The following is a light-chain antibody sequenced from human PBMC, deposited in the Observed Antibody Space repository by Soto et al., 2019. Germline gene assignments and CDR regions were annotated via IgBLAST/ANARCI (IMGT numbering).Light chain of an antibody. J-gene: IGKJ1*01. CDR3: QHYHNWPPWT. Sequence: VMTQSPATLSVSPGERATLSCRASQSVNSNLAWYQQKPGQAPRLLIFGASTRATGIPARFSGSGSGTEFTLTISSLQSEDFAVYYCQHYHNWPPWTFGRGTKVEI. V-gene: IGKV3-15*01. CDR2: GAS. CDR1: QSVNSN.